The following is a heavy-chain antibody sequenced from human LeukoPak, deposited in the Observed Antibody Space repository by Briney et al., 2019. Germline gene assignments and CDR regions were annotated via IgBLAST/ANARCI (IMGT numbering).Heavy chain of an antibody. CDR2: ISSSSSYI. V-gene: IGHV3-21*01. CDR1: GFTFSSCS. D-gene: IGHD7-27*01. Sequence: GGSLRLSCAASGFTFSSCSMTWVRQAPGKGLEWVSSISSSSSYIYYADSVKGRFTISRDNAKNSLYLQMNSLRAEDTAVYYCARGTGDWGKITYYFDYWGQGTLVTVSS. CDR3: ARGTGDWGKITYYFDY. J-gene: IGHJ4*02.